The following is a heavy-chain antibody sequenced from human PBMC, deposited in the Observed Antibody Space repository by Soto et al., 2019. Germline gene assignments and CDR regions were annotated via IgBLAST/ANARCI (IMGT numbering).Heavy chain of an antibody. V-gene: IGHV3-21*01. CDR1: GFTFGSYS. J-gene: IGHJ4*02. D-gene: IGHD6-13*01. Sequence: EVQLVESGGGLVKPGGSLRLSCAASGFTFGSYSMNWVRQAPGKGLEWVSSISSSSSYIYYADSVKGRFTISRDNAKNSLYLQMNSLRAEDTAVYYCARDPPLRIAAAGTGYWGQGTLVTVSS. CDR3: ARDPPLRIAAAGTGY. CDR2: ISSSSSYI.